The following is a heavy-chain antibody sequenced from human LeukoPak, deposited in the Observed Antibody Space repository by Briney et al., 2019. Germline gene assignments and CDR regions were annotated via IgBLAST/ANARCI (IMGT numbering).Heavy chain of an antibody. J-gene: IGHJ4*02. CDR2: IYYSGST. CDR1: GGSIGSSYHY. V-gene: IGHV4-39*01. CDR3: ARHRIAARGSFDY. Sequence: KTSETLSLTCTVSGGSIGSSYHYWGWIRQPPGRGLEWIGSIYYSGSTYYNPSLKSRVTISEDTSKNQFSLKLNSVTAADTAVYYCARHRIAARGSFDYWGQGTLVTVSS. D-gene: IGHD6-6*01.